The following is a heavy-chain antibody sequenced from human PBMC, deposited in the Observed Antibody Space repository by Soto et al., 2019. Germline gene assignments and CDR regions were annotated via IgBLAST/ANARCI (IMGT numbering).Heavy chain of an antibody. V-gene: IGHV3-15*07. CDR2: IKSKTDGGTT. J-gene: IGHJ4*02. CDR1: GFSFSSYS. Sequence: GGSLRLSCAASGFSFSSYSMNWVRQAPGKGLERVGRIKSKTDGGTTDYAAPVKGRFTVSRDDSKNTLYLQMNSLKTEDTAVYYCTTDPVTMIVVVPSSGWGQGTLVTVSS. CDR3: TTDPVTMIVVVPSSG. D-gene: IGHD3-22*01.